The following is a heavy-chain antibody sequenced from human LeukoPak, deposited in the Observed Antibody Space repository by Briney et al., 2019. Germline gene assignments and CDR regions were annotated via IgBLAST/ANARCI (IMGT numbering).Heavy chain of an antibody. CDR3: ARDRTTVTIFDS. CDR1: GYTFTGYY. Sequence: ASVKVSCKASGYTFTGYYIHWIRQVPGQGLEWMGWIKPNSGDTNYAQSFQGRVTMTRDTSTNTAYMELSRLKSDDTAMYYCARDRTTVTIFDSWGQGTLVTVSS. V-gene: IGHV1-2*02. D-gene: IGHD4-17*01. J-gene: IGHJ4*02. CDR2: IKPNSGDT.